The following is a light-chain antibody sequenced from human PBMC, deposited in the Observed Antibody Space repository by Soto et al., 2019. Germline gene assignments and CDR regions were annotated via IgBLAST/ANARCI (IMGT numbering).Light chain of an antibody. Sequence: DIQMTQPPSSLSASVGDRVTITCRASQTITTYLNWYHQRPGKAPKILIFAASSLQSGVPSRFSGSGSGTDFTLTISSLQPEDFATYYCQHTYSTPHTFGQRTKLEIK. V-gene: IGKV1-39*01. CDR2: AAS. CDR3: QHTYSTPHT. CDR1: QTITTY. J-gene: IGKJ2*01.